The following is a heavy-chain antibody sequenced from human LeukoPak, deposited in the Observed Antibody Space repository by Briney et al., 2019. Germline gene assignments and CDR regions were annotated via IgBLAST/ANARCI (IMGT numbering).Heavy chain of an antibody. CDR2: IYSGGSS. CDR1: GFTVSSNY. Sequence: GGSLRLSCAASGFTVSSNYMSWVRLAPGQGLEWVSVIYSGGSSYYADSVKGRFTISRDNSKNTVYLQMNSLRVEDTAVYYCARVEIAYIAAAGTVDYWGQGTLVTVSS. CDR3: ARVEIAYIAAAGTVDY. V-gene: IGHV3-66*01. J-gene: IGHJ4*02. D-gene: IGHD6-13*01.